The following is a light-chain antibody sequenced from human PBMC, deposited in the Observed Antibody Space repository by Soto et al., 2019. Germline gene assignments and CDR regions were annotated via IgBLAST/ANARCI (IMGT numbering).Light chain of an antibody. J-gene: IGKJ1*01. CDR3: QQYTDWPPWT. V-gene: IGKV3-15*01. Sequence: EILMTQSPATLAVSPGERATLSCRASQGVSSRLAWYQQKPGQAPRLLIYDVSTRASDTPARFSGSGSGTEFTLTISSLQSEDFAIYYCQQYTDWPPWTFGQGTKVEIK. CDR1: QGVSSR. CDR2: DVS.